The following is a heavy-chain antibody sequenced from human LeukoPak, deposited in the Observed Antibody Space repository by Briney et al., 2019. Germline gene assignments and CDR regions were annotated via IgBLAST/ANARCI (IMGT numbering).Heavy chain of an antibody. V-gene: IGHV4-34*01. CDR1: GGSFRGYY. CDR2: INHSGST. Sequence: SETLSLTCAVYGGSFRGYYWSWIRQPPGKGLEWIGEINHSGSTNYNPSLKSRVTISVDTSKNQFSLKLSSVTAADTAVYYCASRDIVVVPAATNSDASDYWGQGTLVTVSS. J-gene: IGHJ4*02. D-gene: IGHD2-2*01. CDR3: ASRDIVVVPAATNSDASDY.